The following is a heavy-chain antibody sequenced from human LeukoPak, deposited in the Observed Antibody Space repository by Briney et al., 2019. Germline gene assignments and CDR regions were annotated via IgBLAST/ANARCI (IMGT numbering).Heavy chain of an antibody. CDR1: GYTFSGYY. CDR2: IQPNHAVT. J-gene: IGHJ4*02. V-gene: IGHV1-2*02. Sequence: GASVKVSCKATGYTFSGYYLHWVRQAPGQGLEWMGWIQPNHAVTEYAQNFQGRVTLTRDTSISTAYMELSSLRSDDTAVYYCGREGSQQLTNFDYWGQGTLVTVSS. D-gene: IGHD3-10*01. CDR3: GREGSQQLTNFDY.